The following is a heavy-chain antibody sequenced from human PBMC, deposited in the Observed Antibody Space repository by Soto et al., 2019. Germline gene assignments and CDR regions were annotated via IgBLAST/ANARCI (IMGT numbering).Heavy chain of an antibody. Sequence: LRLSCAASGFTFSSSGMHWVRQAPGKGLEWVAVISYDGSNKFYADSVKGRFTISRDNFRNALYLQMNSMRAEDTAVYYCAKEFHSWNYFDYWGQGTLVTVSS. CDR1: GFTFSSSG. CDR2: ISYDGSNK. J-gene: IGHJ4*02. V-gene: IGHV3-30*18. CDR3: AKEFHSWNYFDY. D-gene: IGHD1-20*01.